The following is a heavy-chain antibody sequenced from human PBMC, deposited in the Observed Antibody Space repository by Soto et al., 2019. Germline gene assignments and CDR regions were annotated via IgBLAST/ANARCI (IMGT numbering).Heavy chain of an antibody. CDR2: ISTYNTNT. J-gene: IGHJ4*02. V-gene: IGHV1-18*04. D-gene: IGHD4-17*01. CDR3: ARWAGQVRDYGGPFDY. CDR1: GERFITYG. Sequence: GASVKVSCKASGERFITYGISWVRQAPGQGLEWMGWISTYNTNTNYAPKFQGRLLLTTDTSTTTAHMELRSLRPDDTAVYYCARWAGQVRDYGGPFDYWGQGTLVTDSS.